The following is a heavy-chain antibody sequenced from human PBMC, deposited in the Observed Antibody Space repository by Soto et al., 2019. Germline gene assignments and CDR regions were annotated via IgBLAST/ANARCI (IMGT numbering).Heavy chain of an antibody. Sequence: GGSLRLSCAASGFTFSSYSMNWVRQAPGKGLEWVSSISSSSSYIYYADSVKGRFTISRDNAKNSLYLQMNSLRAEDTAVYYCARDSWGSRVAGPDYYYYGMDVWGQVTTVTVSS. V-gene: IGHV3-21*01. CDR2: ISSSSSYI. CDR3: ARDSWGSRVAGPDYYYYGMDV. D-gene: IGHD6-19*01. CDR1: GFTFSSYS. J-gene: IGHJ6*02.